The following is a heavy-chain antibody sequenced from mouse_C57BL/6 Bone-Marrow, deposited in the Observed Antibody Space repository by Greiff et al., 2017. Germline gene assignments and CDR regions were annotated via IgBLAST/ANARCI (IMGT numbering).Heavy chain of an antibody. J-gene: IGHJ2*01. V-gene: IGHV1-50*01. Sequence: QVQLQQPGAELVKPGASVKLSCKASGYTFTSYWMQWVKQRPGQGLEWIGEIDPSDSYTNYNQKFKGKATLTVDTSSRTADMQLSSLTSEDSAVYYCARFRSYFDYWGQCTTLTVSS. D-gene: IGHD2-14*01. CDR2: IDPSDSYT. CDR1: GYTFTSYW. CDR3: ARFRSYFDY.